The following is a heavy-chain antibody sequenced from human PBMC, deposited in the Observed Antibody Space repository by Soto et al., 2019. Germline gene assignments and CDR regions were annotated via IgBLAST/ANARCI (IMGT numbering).Heavy chain of an antibody. J-gene: IGHJ6*02. Sequence: PSETLSLTCTVSGGSISSGDYYWSWIRQPPGKGLEWIGYIYYSGSTYYNPSLKSRVTISVDTSKNQFSLKLSSVTAADTAVYYCARPPRESNNCISTSCPLDYYYGMDVWGQGTTVTVSS. V-gene: IGHV4-30-4*01. CDR2: IYYSGST. CDR1: GGSISSGDYY. CDR3: ARPPRESNNCISTSCPLDYYYGMDV. D-gene: IGHD2-2*01.